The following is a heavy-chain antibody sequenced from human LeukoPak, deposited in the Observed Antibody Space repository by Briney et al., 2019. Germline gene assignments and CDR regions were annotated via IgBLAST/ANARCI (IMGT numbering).Heavy chain of an antibody. J-gene: IGHJ2*01. CDR3: ARVRQTYYYDSSGYPRRYFDL. Sequence: SETLSLTCTVSGGSISSYYWSWIRQPPGKGLEWIGSIYHSGSTYYNPSLKSRVTISVDTSKNQLSLKLGSVTAADTAVYYCARVRQTYYYDSSGYPRRYFDLWGRGTLVTVSS. V-gene: IGHV4-59*01. CDR1: GGSISSYY. D-gene: IGHD3-22*01. CDR2: IYHSGST.